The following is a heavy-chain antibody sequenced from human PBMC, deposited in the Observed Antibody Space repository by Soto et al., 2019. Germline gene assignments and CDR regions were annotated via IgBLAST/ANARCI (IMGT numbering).Heavy chain of an antibody. V-gene: IGHV5-51*01. CDR2: IYPGDSDT. CDR3: ATSGYDYPYYYYGMDV. Sequence: GESQKISCKGSGYSFTSYWIGWVRQMPGKGLEWMGIIYPGDSDTRYSPSFQGQVTISADKSISTAYLQWSSPKASDTAMYYCATSGYDYPYYYYGMDVWGQGTTVTVSS. CDR1: GYSFTSYW. D-gene: IGHD5-12*01. J-gene: IGHJ6*02.